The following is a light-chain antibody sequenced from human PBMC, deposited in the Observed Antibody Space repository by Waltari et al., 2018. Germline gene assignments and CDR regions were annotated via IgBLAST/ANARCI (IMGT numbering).Light chain of an antibody. V-gene: IGKV3-15*01. CDR3: QQYNSWPPIT. J-gene: IGKJ4*01. Sequence: EIVMTQSPATLSVSPGERATLSCRASQRVGNNLAWYQQKPGHAPRLLIYGASTRATGIPARFSGSGSGTVFTLTISRLESEDAAVYYCQQYNSWPPITFGGGTKVEIK. CDR1: QRVGNN. CDR2: GAS.